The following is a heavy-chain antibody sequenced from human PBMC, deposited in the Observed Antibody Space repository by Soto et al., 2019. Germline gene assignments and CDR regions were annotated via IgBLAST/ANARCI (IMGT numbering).Heavy chain of an antibody. CDR3: ARGTYSGSYYPYYFDY. J-gene: IGHJ4*02. CDR2: IYYSGST. V-gene: IGHV4-59*01. D-gene: IGHD1-26*01. CDR1: EGCMTSYY. Sequence: PSQTLSLTCTVSEGCMTSYYWSWITQPPGKGLEWIGDIYYSGSTNYNPSLKSRVTISVDTSKNQFSLKMSSVTAADTAVYYCARGTYSGSYYPYYFDYWGQGTLVTVSS.